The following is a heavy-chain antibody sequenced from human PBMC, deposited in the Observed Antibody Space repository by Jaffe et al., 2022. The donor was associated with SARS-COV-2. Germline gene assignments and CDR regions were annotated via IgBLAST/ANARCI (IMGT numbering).Heavy chain of an antibody. CDR3: ARGGVLDGDY. CDR2: IYTSGST. Sequence: QVQLQESGPGLVKPSQTLSLTCTVSGGSISSGSYYWSWIRQPAGKGLEWIGRIYTSGSTNYNPSLKSRVTISVDTSKNQFSLKLSSVTAADTAVYYCARGGVLDGDYWGQGTLVTVSS. D-gene: IGHD3-3*02. CDR1: GGSISSGSYY. J-gene: IGHJ4*02. V-gene: IGHV4-61*02.